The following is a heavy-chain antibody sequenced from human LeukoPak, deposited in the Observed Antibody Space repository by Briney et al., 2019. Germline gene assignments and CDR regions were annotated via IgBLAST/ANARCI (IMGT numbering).Heavy chain of an antibody. CDR2: INHSGST. Sequence: SETLSLTCAVYGESFRGYYWSWIRQPPGKGLEWIGEINHSGSTNYNPSLKSRVTISVDTSKNQFSLKLSSVTAADTAVYSCARYHSGSPMPTFDYGGQGTLVTVSS. D-gene: IGHD6-6*01. CDR3: ARYHSGSPMPTFDY. CDR1: GESFRGYY. V-gene: IGHV4-34*01. J-gene: IGHJ4*02.